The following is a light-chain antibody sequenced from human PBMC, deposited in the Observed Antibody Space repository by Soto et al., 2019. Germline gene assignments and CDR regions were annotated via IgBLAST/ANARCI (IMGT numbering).Light chain of an antibody. V-gene: IGKV1-12*01. Sequence: IQMTQSPSFVSAAVGARVTLSCRASQDISNLLAWYQQKPGKAPTLLIYATSNLQRGVPSRFSGSESGTDFTLTISRLQPEDFASYYCLHDYSYPRTFGPGTKVDIK. J-gene: IGKJ1*01. CDR2: ATS. CDR1: QDISNL. CDR3: LHDYSYPRT.